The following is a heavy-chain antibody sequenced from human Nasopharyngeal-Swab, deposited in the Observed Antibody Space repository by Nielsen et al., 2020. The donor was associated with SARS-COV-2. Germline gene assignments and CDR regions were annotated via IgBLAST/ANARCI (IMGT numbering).Heavy chain of an antibody. Sequence: SVKVSCKASGYTFTSYGINWVRQAPGQGLEWMGWISAHTGKTKYEEKLQGRVTMTTDTSTSTAYMELRSLSSDDTAMYYCASGGYYDTTGYFFDFWGRGTMVTVSS. J-gene: IGHJ3*01. D-gene: IGHD3-22*01. V-gene: IGHV1-18*04. CDR1: GYTFTSYG. CDR2: ISAHTGKT. CDR3: ASGGYYDTTGYFFDF.